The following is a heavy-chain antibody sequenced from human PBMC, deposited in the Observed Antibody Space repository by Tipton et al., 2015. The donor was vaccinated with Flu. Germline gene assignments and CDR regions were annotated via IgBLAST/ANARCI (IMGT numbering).Heavy chain of an antibody. CDR2: IFHTGST. J-gene: IGHJ4*02. D-gene: IGHD2-2*01. V-gene: IGHV4-38-2*02. CDR3: ARDPSLGMPDFFDF. Sequence: LRLSCSVSGDSIGSDYYWGWIRQPPGKGLEWIGNIFHTGSTYHNPSLKSRVTISVDTSKNQFSLKVFSVTAADTAVYYCARDPSLGMPDFFDFWGQGTLVTASS. CDR1: GDSIGSDYY.